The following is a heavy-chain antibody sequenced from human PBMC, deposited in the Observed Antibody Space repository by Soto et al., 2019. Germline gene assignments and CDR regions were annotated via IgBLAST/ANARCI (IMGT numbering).Heavy chain of an antibody. CDR3: AREGGAAALRYYGMDV. Sequence: ASGKVSCNAAGYTFTSYGFDGVRQATGQGLEWMGWMNPNSGNTGYVQKFQGWVTMIRDTSISTAYMELSRLRPDDTAVSYCAREGGAAALRYYGMDVWGQGTTVTVSS. CDR1: GYTFTSYG. V-gene: IGHV1-8*01. D-gene: IGHD6-13*01. J-gene: IGHJ6*02. CDR2: MNPNSGNT.